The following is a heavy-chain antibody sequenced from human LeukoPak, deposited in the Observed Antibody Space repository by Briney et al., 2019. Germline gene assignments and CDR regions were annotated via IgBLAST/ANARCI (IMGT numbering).Heavy chain of an antibody. D-gene: IGHD2-15*01. Sequence: GGSLRLSCAASGFTFSSYALHWVRQAPGKGLEWVAVISYDGSNKYYADSVKGRFTISRDNSKNTLYLQMNSLRPEDTAVYYCAKSGLNRFDYWGQGTLVTVSS. V-gene: IGHV3-30*04. CDR3: AKSGLNRFDY. CDR1: GFTFSSYA. J-gene: IGHJ4*02. CDR2: ISYDGSNK.